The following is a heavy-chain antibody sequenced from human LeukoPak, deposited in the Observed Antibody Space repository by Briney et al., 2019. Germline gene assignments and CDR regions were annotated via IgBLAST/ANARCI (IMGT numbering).Heavy chain of an antibody. D-gene: IGHD6-19*01. Sequence: PGGSLRLSCAASGFTFGTYALHWVCQAPGKGLEYVSGISSHGDSTYYGNSVKGRFTISRDNSKNTLYLQMGSLRAEDMAVYYCARRNGWSIDYWGQGTLVTVSS. CDR1: GFTFGTYA. V-gene: IGHV3-64*01. J-gene: IGHJ4*02. CDR3: ARRNGWSIDY. CDR2: ISSHGDST.